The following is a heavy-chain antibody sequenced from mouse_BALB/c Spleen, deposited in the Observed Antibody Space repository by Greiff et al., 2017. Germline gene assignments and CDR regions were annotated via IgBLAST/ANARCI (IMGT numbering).Heavy chain of an antibody. V-gene: IGHV2-9*02. Sequence: VKLMESGPGLVAPSQSLSITCTVSGFSFTSYGVHWVRQPPGKGLEWLGVIWAGGSTNYNSALMSRLSISKDNSKSQVFLKMNSLQTDDTAMYYCARDRYYGYDYAMDYWGQGTSVTVSS. J-gene: IGHJ4*01. CDR1: GFSFTSYG. D-gene: IGHD1-2*01. CDR3: ARDRYYGYDYAMDY. CDR2: IWAGGST.